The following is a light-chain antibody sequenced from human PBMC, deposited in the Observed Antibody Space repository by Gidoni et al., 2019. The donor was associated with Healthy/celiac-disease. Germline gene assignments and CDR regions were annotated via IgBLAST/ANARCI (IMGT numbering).Light chain of an antibody. CDR1: QSVSSY. Sequence: EIVLTQSPATLSLSPGERATLSCRASQSVSSYLAWYQQKPGQAPRLLIYDASNRATGIPAKFSGSGSGTDFTLTNSSLEPEDFAVYYCQQRSNWPPGMYTFGQGTKLEIK. J-gene: IGKJ2*01. CDR2: DAS. V-gene: IGKV3-11*01. CDR3: QQRSNWPPGMYT.